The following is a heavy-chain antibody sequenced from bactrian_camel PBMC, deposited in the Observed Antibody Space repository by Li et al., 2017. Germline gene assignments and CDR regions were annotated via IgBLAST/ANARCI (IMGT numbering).Heavy chain of an antibody. CDR3: AAQAWVGCGLSFRTTGYNG. CDR1: RYTYKRNC. D-gene: IGHD5*01. J-gene: IGHJ4*01. V-gene: IGHV3S42*01. CDR2: LWIGGAAT. Sequence: VQLVESGGDLVQPGGSLRLSCAAGRYTYKRNCMGWFRQRPGKDREGLAVLWIGGAATSYADSVKGRFIITRDKAKDLVYLQMNGLKPEDTAMYQCAAQAWVGCGLSFRTTGYNGWGQGTQVTVS.